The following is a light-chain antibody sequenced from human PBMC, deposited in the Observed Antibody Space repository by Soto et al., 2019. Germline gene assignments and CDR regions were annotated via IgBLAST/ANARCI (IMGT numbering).Light chain of an antibody. CDR1: QSVGSNY. Sequence: EIVLTQSPGTLSLSPGERATLYCRASQSVGSNYLAWYQQKPGQAPRVLIYGASSRATGIPDRFSGSGSGADFTLTISRLEPEDFAMYYCQQYGSSPRTFGQGTKVEIK. J-gene: IGKJ1*01. CDR2: GAS. CDR3: QQYGSSPRT. V-gene: IGKV3-20*01.